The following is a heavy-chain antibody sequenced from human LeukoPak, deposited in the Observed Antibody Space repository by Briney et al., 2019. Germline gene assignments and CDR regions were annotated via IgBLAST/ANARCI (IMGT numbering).Heavy chain of an antibody. Sequence: GGSLRLSCAASGFTFSSYAMSWVRQAPGKGLEWVSAISGSGGSTYYADSVKGRFTMSRDNSKNTLYLQMNSLRAEDTAVYYCAKDKGVVVVAATAAFDIWGQGTMVTVSS. V-gene: IGHV3-23*01. CDR1: GFTFSSYA. J-gene: IGHJ3*02. D-gene: IGHD2-15*01. CDR2: ISGSGGST. CDR3: AKDKGVVVVAATAAFDI.